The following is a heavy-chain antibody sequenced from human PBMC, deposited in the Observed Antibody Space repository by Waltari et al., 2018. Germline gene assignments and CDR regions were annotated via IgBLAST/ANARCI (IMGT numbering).Heavy chain of an antibody. D-gene: IGHD3-10*01. Sequence: QVQLQQWGAGLLKPSETLSLTCAVYGGSFSGYYWSWIRQPPGKGLECIGEINHGGSTTYHPSLKSRVTISVDTSKNHFSLKLSSVTAADTAVYYCARRQLWFGELSSRFDPWGQGTLVTVSS. J-gene: IGHJ5*02. CDR3: ARRQLWFGELSSRFDP. CDR1: GGSFSGYY. V-gene: IGHV4-34*01. CDR2: INHGGST.